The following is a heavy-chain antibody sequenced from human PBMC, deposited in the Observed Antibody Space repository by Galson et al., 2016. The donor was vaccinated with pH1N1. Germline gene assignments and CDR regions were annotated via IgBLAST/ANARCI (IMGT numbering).Heavy chain of an antibody. V-gene: IGHV2-5*01. J-gene: IGHJ5*02. CDR2: IYWTDDK. D-gene: IGHD3-3*01. Sequence: PALVKPTQTLTLTCTFSGFSLRSNGVGVGWIRQPPGKALEWLVIYWTDDKRYSPSLKSRLTITKDTSKNQVVLTMTNMYPVDTATYYCAHSVGTRVFGVVTNFNWFDPWGQGTLVTVSS. CDR3: AHSVGTRVFGVVTNFNWFDP. CDR1: GFSLRSNGVG.